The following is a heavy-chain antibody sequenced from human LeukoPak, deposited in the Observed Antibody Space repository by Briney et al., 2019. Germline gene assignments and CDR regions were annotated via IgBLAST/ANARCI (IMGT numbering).Heavy chain of an antibody. CDR3: ARGLRYCSSTSCYRLLDY. CDR2: IYYSGST. CDR1: GGSISSYY. Sequence: SETLSLTCTVSGGSISSYYWSWIRQPPGKGLEWIGYIYYSGSTNYNPSLKSRVTISVDTSKNQFSLRLSSVTAADTAVYYCARGLRYCSSTSCYRLLDYWGQGTLVTVSS. V-gene: IGHV4-59*01. D-gene: IGHD2-2*02. J-gene: IGHJ4*02.